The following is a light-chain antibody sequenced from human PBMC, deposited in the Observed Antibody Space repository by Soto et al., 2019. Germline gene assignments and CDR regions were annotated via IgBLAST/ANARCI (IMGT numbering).Light chain of an antibody. V-gene: IGKV3-11*01. Sequence: EVVLTQSPVPLSLSPGERATLSCRASQSFRGLLAWYQQKPGQAPRLLIYDAYNRATGIPPRFSGSGSGTDFPLTISSLEPEDSEVYYCQQRHMWPITFGQGTRLEIK. CDR2: DAY. J-gene: IGKJ5*01. CDR3: QQRHMWPIT. CDR1: QSFRGL.